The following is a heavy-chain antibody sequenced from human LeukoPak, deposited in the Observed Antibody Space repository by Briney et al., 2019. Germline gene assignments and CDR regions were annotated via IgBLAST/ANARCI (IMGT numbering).Heavy chain of an antibody. CDR2: VYYTGST. V-gene: IGHV4-59*01. CDR3: ARDAGNWYFDL. CDR1: GGSISGYY. Sequence: SETLSLTCTVSGGSISGYYWSWIRQPPGKGLEWIGFVYYTGSTNYNPSLQSRVTISLDTSKNQFSLNLSSVTTADTAVYYCARDAGNWYFDLWGRGTLVTVSS. J-gene: IGHJ2*01.